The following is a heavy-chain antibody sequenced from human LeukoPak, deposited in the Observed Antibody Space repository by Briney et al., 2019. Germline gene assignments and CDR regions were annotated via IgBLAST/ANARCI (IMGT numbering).Heavy chain of an antibody. D-gene: IGHD3-3*01. Sequence: PGGSLRLSCAVSGFTFSDFYMTWIRQAPGKGLEWVSYISSSGSPVYYADSVKGRFTTSRDNAKNSLYLQMNSLRAEDTATYYCATTYILLFLEGPSPPDVWGQGATVTVSS. CDR3: ATTYILLFLEGPSPPDV. V-gene: IGHV3-11*01. CDR2: ISSSGSPV. J-gene: IGHJ6*02. CDR1: GFTFSDFY.